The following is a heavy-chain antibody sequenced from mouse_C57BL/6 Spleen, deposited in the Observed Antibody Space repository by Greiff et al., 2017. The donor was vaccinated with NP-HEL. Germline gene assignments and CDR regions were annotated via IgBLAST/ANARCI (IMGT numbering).Heavy chain of an antibody. CDR3: ARDGSRRHFDV. V-gene: IGHV5-16*01. D-gene: IGHD1-1*01. J-gene: IGHJ1*03. Sequence: EVQLVESEGGLVQPGSSMKLSCTASGFTFSDYYMAWVRQVPEKGLEWVANINYDGSSTYYLDSLKSRFIISRDNATNMRYLQMSSLKSEDTATYYCARDGSRRHFDVWGTGTTVTVSS. CDR1: GFTFSDYY. CDR2: INYDGSST.